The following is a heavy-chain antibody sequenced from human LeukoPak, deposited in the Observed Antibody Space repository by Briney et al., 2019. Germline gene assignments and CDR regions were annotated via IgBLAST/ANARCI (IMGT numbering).Heavy chain of an antibody. D-gene: IGHD5-24*01. CDR1: GGSISSSSYY. J-gene: IGHJ4*02. V-gene: IGHV4-39*07. Sequence: SETLSLTCTVSGGSISSSSYYWGWIRQPPGKGLEWIGSIYYSGSTYYNPSLKSRVTISVDTSKNQFSLKLSSVTAADTAVYYCARGFSEKDYWGQGTLVTVSS. CDR2: IYYSGST. CDR3: ARGFSEKDY.